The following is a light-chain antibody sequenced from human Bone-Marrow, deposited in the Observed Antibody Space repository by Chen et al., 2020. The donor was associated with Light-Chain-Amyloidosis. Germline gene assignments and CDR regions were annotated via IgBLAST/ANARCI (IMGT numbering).Light chain of an antibody. J-gene: IGLJ3*02. CDR3: QVWDRGSDRPV. V-gene: IGLV3-21*02. CDR1: NIGPTS. Sequence: SYVLTQTSSVSVAPGQTATLACGGNNIGPTSVHWYQQTPGQAPLLVVYDDSNRPPGIPERLSGSNSGNTATLTISRVEAGDEADYYCQVWDRGSDRPVFGGGTKLTVL. CDR2: DDS.